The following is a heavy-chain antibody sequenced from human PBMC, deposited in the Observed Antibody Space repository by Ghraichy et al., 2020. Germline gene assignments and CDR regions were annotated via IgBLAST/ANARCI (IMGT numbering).Heavy chain of an antibody. CDR1: GFTFSNYW. V-gene: IGHV3-74*01. J-gene: IGHJ4*02. CDR2: INSDGSST. D-gene: IGHD2-21*01. Sequence: GSLNISCAASGFTFSNYWVHWVRQAPGKGLEWVSRINSDGSSTNYADSVKGRFTIFRDNAKNTLYLQMNSLRAEDSAVYYCARAGYYRFDYWGQGTLVTVSS. CDR3: ARAGYYRFDY.